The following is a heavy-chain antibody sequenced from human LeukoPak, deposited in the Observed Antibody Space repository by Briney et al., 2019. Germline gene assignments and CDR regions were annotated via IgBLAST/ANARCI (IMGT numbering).Heavy chain of an antibody. J-gene: IGHJ6*02. CDR3: ASEGRYDYGDYYYYGMDV. Sequence: GGSLRPSCAASGFTFDDYAMHWVRQAPGKGLEWVSGISWNSGSIGYADSVKGRFTISRDNAKNSLYLHMNSLSAEDTAVYYCASEGRYDYGDYYYYGMDVWGQGTTVTVSS. D-gene: IGHD4-17*01. V-gene: IGHV3-9*01. CDR2: ISWNSGSI. CDR1: GFTFDDYA.